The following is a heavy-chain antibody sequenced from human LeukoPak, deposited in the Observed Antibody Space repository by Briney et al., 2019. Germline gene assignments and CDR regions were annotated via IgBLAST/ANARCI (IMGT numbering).Heavy chain of an antibody. CDR3: AKGENYDILTGYLCYYYMDV. Sequence: GGSLRLSCAASGFTFSSYGMHWVRQAPGKGLEWVAVISYDGSNKYYADSVKGRFTISRDNSKNTLYLQMNSLRAEDTAVYYCAKGENYDILTGYLCYYYMDVWGKGTTVTVSS. V-gene: IGHV3-30*18. CDR2: ISYDGSNK. CDR1: GFTFSSYG. D-gene: IGHD3-9*01. J-gene: IGHJ6*03.